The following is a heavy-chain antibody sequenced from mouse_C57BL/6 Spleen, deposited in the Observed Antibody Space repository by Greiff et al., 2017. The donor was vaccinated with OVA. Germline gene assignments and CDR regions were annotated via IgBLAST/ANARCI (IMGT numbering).Heavy chain of an antibody. CDR2: INPNNGGT. J-gene: IGHJ3*01. Sequence: VQLKQSGPELVKPGASVKISCKASGYTFTDYYMNWVKQSHGKSLEWIGDINPNNGGTSYNQKFKGKATLTVDKSSSTAYMELRSLTSEDSAVYYCAREGLRRVFAYWGQGTLVTVSA. D-gene: IGHD2-4*01. CDR1: GYTFTDYY. V-gene: IGHV1-26*01. CDR3: AREGLRRVFAY.